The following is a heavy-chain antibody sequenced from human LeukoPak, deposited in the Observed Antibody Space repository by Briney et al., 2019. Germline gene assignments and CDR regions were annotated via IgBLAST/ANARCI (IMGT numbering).Heavy chain of an antibody. J-gene: IGHJ6*03. CDR3: AKDSVKVTSVRRVPHYMDV. Sequence: GGSLRLSCAASGFTFSNYGIHWVRQAPGKGLEWVAFIRYDGSIKYYADSVKDRFTISRDNSKNTLYLQMNSLRAEDTAVYYCAKDSVKVTSVRRVPHYMDVWGKGTTVTISS. V-gene: IGHV3-30*02. D-gene: IGHD4-17*01. CDR1: GFTFSNYG. CDR2: IRYDGSIK.